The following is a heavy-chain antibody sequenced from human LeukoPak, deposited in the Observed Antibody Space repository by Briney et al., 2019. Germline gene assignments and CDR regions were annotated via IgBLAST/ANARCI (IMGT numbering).Heavy chain of an antibody. CDR1: GYTLTELS. CDR2: FDPEDGET. Sequence: ASVNVSCKVSGYTLTELSMHWVRQAPGKGLEWMGGFDPEDGETIYAQKFQGRVTMTEDTSTDTAYMELSSLRSEDTAVYYCATASDYYGSGSSFDYWGQGTLVTVSS. CDR3: ATASDYYGSGSSFDY. V-gene: IGHV1-24*01. J-gene: IGHJ4*02. D-gene: IGHD3-10*01.